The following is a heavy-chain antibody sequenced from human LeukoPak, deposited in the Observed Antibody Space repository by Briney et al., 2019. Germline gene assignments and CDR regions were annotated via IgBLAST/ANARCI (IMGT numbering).Heavy chain of an antibody. V-gene: IGHV1-24*01. CDR3: ATGRRIGSGNFRY. CDR2: FDPEDAET. J-gene: IGHJ4*02. D-gene: IGHD3-10*01. CDR1: GYALTELS. Sequence: GASVKVSCKASGYALTELSMHWVRQAPGKGLEGMGGFDPEDAETIYAQKFQGRVTMTEDTSTDTAYMDLSSLRSEDTAVYYCATGRRIGSGNFRYWGQGTLVTVSS.